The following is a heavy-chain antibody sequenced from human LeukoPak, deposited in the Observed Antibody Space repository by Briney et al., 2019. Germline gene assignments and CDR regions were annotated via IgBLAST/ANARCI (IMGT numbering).Heavy chain of an antibody. CDR1: GFTFSSYG. Sequence: GGSLRLSCAASGFTFSSYGMHWVRQAPGKGLEWVSVINWNGANTGYADSVTGRFTISRDNAKNSLHLEMNSLRAEDTAFYYCARALYASCSWHTSDIWGQGTMVTVSS. CDR3: ARALYASCSWHTSDI. CDR2: INWNGANT. D-gene: IGHD2-2*01. J-gene: IGHJ3*02. V-gene: IGHV3-20*04.